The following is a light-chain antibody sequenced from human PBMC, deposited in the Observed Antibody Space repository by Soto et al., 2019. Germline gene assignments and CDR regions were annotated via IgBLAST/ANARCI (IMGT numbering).Light chain of an antibody. Sequence: DIPMTQSPSTLSASVGDRVTITCRASQSISSWLAWYQQKPGKAPKLLIYDSSSLESGVPSRFSGSGSGTEFTLTISSLQPDDFATYYCQQYNSYWTFGPGTKVHIK. V-gene: IGKV1-5*01. J-gene: IGKJ3*01. CDR1: QSISSW. CDR2: DSS. CDR3: QQYNSYWT.